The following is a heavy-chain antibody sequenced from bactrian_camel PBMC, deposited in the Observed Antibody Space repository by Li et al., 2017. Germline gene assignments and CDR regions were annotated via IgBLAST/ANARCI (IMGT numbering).Heavy chain of an antibody. J-gene: IGHJ4*01. CDR2: IYEDGIGT. V-gene: IGHV3S6*01. Sequence: VQLVESGGGSVQAGGSLRLSCAVSGYTSNTYCLGWVRQAPGKGLEWVASIYEDGIGTHYADSVKGRFTISRDDAKNTVYLRMNSLKPEDTAMYYCAADEWGPTCYGLNSKYKGQGTQVTVS. CDR1: GYTSNTYC. D-gene: IGHD3*01.